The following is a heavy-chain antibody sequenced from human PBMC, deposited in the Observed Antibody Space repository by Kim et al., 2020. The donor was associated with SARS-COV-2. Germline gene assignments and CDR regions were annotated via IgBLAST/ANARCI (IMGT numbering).Heavy chain of an antibody. CDR1: GFTFSSYA. J-gene: IGHJ6*03. CDR2: ISYDGSNK. D-gene: IGHD6-13*01. Sequence: GGSLRLSCAASGFTFSSYAMHWVRQAPGKGLEWVAVISYDGSNKYYADSVKGRFTISRDNSKNTLYLQMNSLRAEDTAVYYCARPVIAAAGRYYYYMDV. V-gene: IGHV3-30-3*01. CDR3: ARPVIAAAGRYYYYMDV.